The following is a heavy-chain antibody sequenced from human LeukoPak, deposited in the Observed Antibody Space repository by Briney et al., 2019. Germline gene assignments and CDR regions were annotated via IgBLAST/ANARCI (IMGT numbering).Heavy chain of an antibody. V-gene: IGHV3-48*03. CDR3: ARADPYSSSGFDY. Sequence: GGSLRLSCAASGFTFRSCELSWVRQAPAKGLEWVSYISSSGSIIYYADSVKGRFTISRDNAKNSLDLRMNSLRAEDTAVYYCARADPYSSSGFDYWGQGTLVTVSS. CDR1: GFTFRSCE. CDR2: ISSSGSII. D-gene: IGHD6-13*01. J-gene: IGHJ4*02.